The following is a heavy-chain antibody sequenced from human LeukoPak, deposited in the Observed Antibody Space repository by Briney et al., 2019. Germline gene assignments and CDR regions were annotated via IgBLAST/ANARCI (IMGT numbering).Heavy chain of an antibody. V-gene: IGHV4-38-2*02. CDR3: ARVYSSRWYWNWFDP. CDR2: IYPTGST. J-gene: IGHJ5*02. Sequence: PSETLSLTCTVCGYTISSGYYGRWIRQPPGKGREWIGNIYPTGSTYYNPSLKSRVTISVDTSKNEVYLKVSAVSAADTAVYYCARVYSSRWYWNWFDPWGQGTLVTVSS. CDR1: GYTISSGYY. D-gene: IGHD6-13*01.